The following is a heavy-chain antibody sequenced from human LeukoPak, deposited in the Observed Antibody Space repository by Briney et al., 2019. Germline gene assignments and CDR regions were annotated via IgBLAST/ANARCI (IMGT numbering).Heavy chain of an antibody. D-gene: IGHD2/OR15-2a*01. Sequence: PGGSLRLSCAASGFTFRSYAMSWVRQAPGKGLEWVSAISGSGGSTYYADSVKGRSTISRDNSKNTLYLQMNSLRAEDTAVYYCANSPERIFWFDPWGQGTLVTVSS. CDR2: ISGSGGST. CDR3: ANSPERIFWFDP. J-gene: IGHJ5*02. V-gene: IGHV3-23*01. CDR1: GFTFRSYA.